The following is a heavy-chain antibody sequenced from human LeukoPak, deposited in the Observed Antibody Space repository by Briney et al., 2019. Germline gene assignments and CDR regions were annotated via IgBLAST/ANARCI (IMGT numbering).Heavy chain of an antibody. D-gene: IGHD3-9*01. CDR2: INANSGGT. Sequence: GASVKVSCKASGGTFSSYAISWVRQAPGQGLEWMGWINANSGGTNYAQKFQDRVTITRDTSISTAYMELSSLGSDDTAVYYCARGRILTGYYPFFDYWGQGTLVTVSS. CDR1: GGTFSSYA. J-gene: IGHJ4*02. CDR3: ARGRILTGYYPFFDY. V-gene: IGHV1-2*02.